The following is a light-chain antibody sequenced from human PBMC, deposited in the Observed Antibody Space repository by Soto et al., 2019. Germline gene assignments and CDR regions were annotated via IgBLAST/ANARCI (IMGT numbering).Light chain of an antibody. CDR1: SSDVGSYNL. CDR2: EVT. J-gene: IGLJ2*01. Sequence: QSALTQPASVSGSPGQSITISCTGTSSDVGSYNLVSWYQQHPGKVPKLMISEVTKRPSGVSNRFSGSKSGNTASLTISGLQAEDEADYYCCSYAGSGTSVVFGGGTKLTV. V-gene: IGLV2-23*02. CDR3: CSYAGSGTSVV.